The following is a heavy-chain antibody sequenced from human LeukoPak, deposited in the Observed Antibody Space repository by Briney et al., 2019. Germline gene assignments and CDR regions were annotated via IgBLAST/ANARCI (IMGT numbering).Heavy chain of an antibody. Sequence: PSEALSLTCSVSGGSISSSSNYYWGWIRQPPGKGLEWIGSIYYSGSTYYNTSLKSRVTISVDTSKNQFSLKLSSVTAADTAVYYCARARSGSGWYWFDPWGQGTLVIVSS. V-gene: IGHV4-39*07. J-gene: IGHJ5*02. CDR1: GGSISSSSNYY. CDR3: ARARSGSGWYWFDP. CDR2: IYYSGST. D-gene: IGHD6-19*01.